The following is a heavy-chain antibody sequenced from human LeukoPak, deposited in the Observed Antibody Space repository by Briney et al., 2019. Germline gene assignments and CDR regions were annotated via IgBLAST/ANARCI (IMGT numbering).Heavy chain of an antibody. CDR3: ARDGEHVLAHDY. CDR1: GFAVSTNY. J-gene: IGHJ4*02. D-gene: IGHD3-10*01. Sequence: GGSLRLSCAVSGFAVSTNYMSWVRQAPGKGLEWVSIIHRDGSTYYADSVKGRFTTSRDNSKNTLFIQMNSLRAEDTGVYYCARDGEHVLAHDYWGQGTLVTVSS. V-gene: IGHV3-66*01. CDR2: IHRDGST.